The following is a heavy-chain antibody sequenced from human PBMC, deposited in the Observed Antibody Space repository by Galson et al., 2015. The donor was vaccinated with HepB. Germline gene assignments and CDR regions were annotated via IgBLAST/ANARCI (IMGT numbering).Heavy chain of an antibody. CDR3: ARAALGWFDP. CDR1: AFTFSDYY. J-gene: IGHJ5*02. D-gene: IGHD6-25*01. V-gene: IGHV3-11*01. CDR2: IGSNGNTI. Sequence: SLRLSCAASAFTFSDYYMIWIRQAPGKGLEWISYIGSNGNTIYYTDSVKGRFTISRDNAKKSLYLQMKSMRVEDTAVYYCARAALGWFDPWGQGVLVTVSS.